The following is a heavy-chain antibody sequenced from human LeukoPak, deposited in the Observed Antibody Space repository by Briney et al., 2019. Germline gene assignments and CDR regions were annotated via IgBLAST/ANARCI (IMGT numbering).Heavy chain of an antibody. J-gene: IGHJ4*02. D-gene: IGHD5-12*01. CDR2: ISSSGSTR. CDR3: ARDGGYSGYGGNY. V-gene: IGHV3-48*03. Sequence: GGALRLSCAASGFTFSTYAMNWVRQAPGKGLEWVSYISSSGSTRYYAASVKGRFTISRDNAKNSLYLQMNSLRAEDTAVYYCARDGGYSGYGGNYWGQGTLVTVSS. CDR1: GFTFSTYA.